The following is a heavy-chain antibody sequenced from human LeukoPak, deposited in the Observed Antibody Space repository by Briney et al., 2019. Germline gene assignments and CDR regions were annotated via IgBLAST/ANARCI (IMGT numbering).Heavy chain of an antibody. J-gene: IGHJ4*02. V-gene: IGHV5-51*01. Sequence: GESLKISCKGSGYIFANYWIAWVRQMPGKGLEWMGITYPDDSDTRYSPSFQGQVTTSADKSIAAAYLQWSSLKASDTAMYYCARPVEMATSPFDYWGQGTLVTVSS. CDR1: GYIFANYW. CDR3: ARPVEMATSPFDY. D-gene: IGHD5-24*01. CDR2: TYPDDSDT.